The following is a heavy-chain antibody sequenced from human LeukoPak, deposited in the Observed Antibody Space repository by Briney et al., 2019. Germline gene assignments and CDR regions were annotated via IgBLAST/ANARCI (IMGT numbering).Heavy chain of an antibody. CDR3: ARDNTYYYGMDV. Sequence: TGGSLRLSCAASGFTFSSYEMNWVRQAPGKGLEWVSYISSSGSTTYYADSVKGRFTISRDNAKNSLYLQMNSLRAEDTAVYYCARDNTYYYGMDVWGQGTTVTVSS. CDR2: ISSSGSTT. D-gene: IGHD2/OR15-2a*01. CDR1: GFTFSSYE. J-gene: IGHJ6*02. V-gene: IGHV3-48*03.